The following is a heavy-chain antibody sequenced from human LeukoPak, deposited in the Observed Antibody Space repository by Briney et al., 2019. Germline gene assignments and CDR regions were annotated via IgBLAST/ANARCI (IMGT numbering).Heavy chain of an antibody. J-gene: IGHJ4*02. CDR1: GFTFSSYA. CDR2: ISGLGGST. Sequence: GGSLRLSCAAFGFTFSSYAMSWVRQAPGKGLEWVSVISGLGGSTYYADSVKGRFAISRDNSKNTLWLQMNSLRADDTAIYYCARDVEARISAAGTFDYWGQGSLVTVSS. D-gene: IGHD6-13*01. CDR3: ARDVEARISAAGTFDY. V-gene: IGHV3-23*01.